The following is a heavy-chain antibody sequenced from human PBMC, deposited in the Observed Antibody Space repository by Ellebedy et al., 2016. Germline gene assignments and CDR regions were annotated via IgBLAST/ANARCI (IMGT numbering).Heavy chain of an antibody. D-gene: IGHD6-19*01. J-gene: IGHJ4*02. CDR2: ISWNSGSI. CDR1: GFTFDDYA. Sequence: GGSLRLSCAASGFTFDDYAMHWVRQAPGKGLEWVSGISWNSGSIGYADSVKGRFTISRDNAKNSLYLQMNSLRAEDTALYYCAKDHSSGWYYFDYWGQGTLVTVSS. V-gene: IGHV3-9*01. CDR3: AKDHSSGWYYFDY.